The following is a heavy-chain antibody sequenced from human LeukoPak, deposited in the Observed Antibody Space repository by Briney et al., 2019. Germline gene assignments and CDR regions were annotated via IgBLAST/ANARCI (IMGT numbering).Heavy chain of an antibody. CDR3: ARDSGYNWNYVFDY. CDR2: IYYSGST. D-gene: IGHD1-7*01. CDR1: GCSISSYY. V-gene: IGHV4-59*12. J-gene: IGHJ4*02. Sequence: PSETLSLTCIVSGCSISSYYWHWIRQPPGKGLEWIGFIYYSGSTYYNPSLKSRVTISLDTSKNQFSLKLTSVTAADTAVYYCARDSGYNWNYVFDYWGQGTLVTVSS.